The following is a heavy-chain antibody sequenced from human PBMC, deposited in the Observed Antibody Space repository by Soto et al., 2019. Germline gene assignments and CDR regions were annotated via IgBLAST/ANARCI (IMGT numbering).Heavy chain of an antibody. V-gene: IGHV4-31*11. Sequence: QVQLQESGPGLVKFSQTLSLTCAVSGGSISSGGNYWSWIRQHPGKGLEWIGYSYYSGSTYYNPSLKSRVTISVDTSKNQFSLKLNSVTAADTAVYYCARARMVRGVIYYYGMDVWGQGTTVTVSS. CDR2: SYYSGST. D-gene: IGHD3-10*01. CDR1: GGSISSGGNY. J-gene: IGHJ6*02. CDR3: ARARMVRGVIYYYGMDV.